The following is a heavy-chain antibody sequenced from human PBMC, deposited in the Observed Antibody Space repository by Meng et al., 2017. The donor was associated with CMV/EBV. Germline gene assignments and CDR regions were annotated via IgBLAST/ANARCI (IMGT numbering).Heavy chain of an antibody. CDR2: ISSSSSYI. Sequence: GESLKISCAASGFTFSSYSMNWVRQAPGKGLEWVSSISSSSSYIYYADSVKGRFTISRDNAKNSLYLQMSSLRAEDTAVYYCARWDIVPAATWGQGTLVTVSS. V-gene: IGHV3-21*01. CDR3: ARWDIVPAAT. CDR1: GFTFSSYS. D-gene: IGHD2-2*01. J-gene: IGHJ5*02.